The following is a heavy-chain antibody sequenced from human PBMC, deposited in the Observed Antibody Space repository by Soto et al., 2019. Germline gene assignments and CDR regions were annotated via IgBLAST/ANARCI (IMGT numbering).Heavy chain of an antibody. Sequence: QVQLVESGGGVVQPGRSLRLSCAASGFTFSSYAMHWVRQAPGKGLEWVAVISYDGSNKYYADSVKGRFTISRDNSKNKLYLQMNILRAEDTAVYYCARPLWRDDYNWGYFDLWGRGTLVTVSS. CDR3: ARPLWRDDYNWGYFDL. CDR2: ISYDGSNK. J-gene: IGHJ2*01. D-gene: IGHD4-4*01. CDR1: GFTFSSYA. V-gene: IGHV3-30-3*01.